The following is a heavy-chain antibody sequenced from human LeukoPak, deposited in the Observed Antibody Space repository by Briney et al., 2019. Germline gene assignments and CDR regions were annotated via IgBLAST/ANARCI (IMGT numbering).Heavy chain of an antibody. J-gene: IGHJ4*02. CDR3: ARTSPFDIVVVPAARTPPDY. Sequence: PSETLSLTCTVSGDSVTTYYWSWIRQPPGKGLEWIGEINHSGSTNYNPSLKSRVTISVDTSKNQFSLKLSSVTAADTAVYYCARTSPFDIVVVPAARTPPDYWGQGTLVTVSS. V-gene: IGHV4-34*01. CDR1: GDSVTTYY. D-gene: IGHD2-2*01. CDR2: INHSGST.